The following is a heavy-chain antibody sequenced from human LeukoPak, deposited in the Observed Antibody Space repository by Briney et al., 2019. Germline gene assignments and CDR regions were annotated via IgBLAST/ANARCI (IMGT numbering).Heavy chain of an antibody. CDR2: IFHSVST. V-gene: IGHV4-39*01. D-gene: IGHD3-3*01. CDR1: GGSVITNTFY. Sequence: PSETLSLTCTVSGGSVITNTFYWGWIRQPPGKGLEWIGTIFHSVSTFYNPSLESRVTISLDTSKNQFSLRVSSSTAAETAVYYCARLKWSGRLDHWGQGALVTVSS. CDR3: ARLKWSGRLDH. J-gene: IGHJ4*02.